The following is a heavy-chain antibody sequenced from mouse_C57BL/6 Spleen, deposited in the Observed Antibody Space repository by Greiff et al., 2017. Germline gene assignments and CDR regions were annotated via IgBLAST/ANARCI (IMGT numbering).Heavy chain of an antibody. CDR1: GFNIKNTY. CDR3: ARVTTVVGDARDY. CDR2: IDPANGNT. Sequence: VQLKQSVAELVRPGASVKLSCTASGFNIKNTYMHWVKQRPEQGLEWIGRIDPANGNTKYAPKFQGKATITADTSSNTAYLQLSSLTSEDTAIYYCARVTTVVGDARDYWGQGTSVTVSS. D-gene: IGHD1-1*01. J-gene: IGHJ4*01. V-gene: IGHV14-3*01.